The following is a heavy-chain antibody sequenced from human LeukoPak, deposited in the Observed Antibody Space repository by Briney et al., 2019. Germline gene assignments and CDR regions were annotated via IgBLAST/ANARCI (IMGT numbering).Heavy chain of an antibody. V-gene: IGHV3-30-3*01. CDR2: ISYDGSNK. Sequence: PGGSLRLSCAASGFTFSSYWMTWVRQAPGKGLEWVAVISYDGSNKYYADSVKGRFTISRDNSKNTLYLQMNSLRAEDTAVYYCARSTRENWFDPWGQGTLVTVSS. CDR1: GFTFSSYW. CDR3: ARSTRENWFDP. J-gene: IGHJ5*02. D-gene: IGHD1-26*01.